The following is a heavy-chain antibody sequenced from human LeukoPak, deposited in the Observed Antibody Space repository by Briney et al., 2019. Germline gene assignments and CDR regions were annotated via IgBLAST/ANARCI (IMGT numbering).Heavy chain of an antibody. CDR2: ISYDGSNK. CDR3: ARDRTVAGFDY. Sequence: PGGSLRPSCAASGFTFSSYAMHWVRQAPGKGLEWVAVISYDGSNKYYADSVKGRFTISRDNSKNTLYLQMNSLRAEDTAVYYCARDRTVAGFDYWGQGTLVTVSS. CDR1: GFTFSSYA. J-gene: IGHJ4*02. D-gene: IGHD6-19*01. V-gene: IGHV3-30-3*01.